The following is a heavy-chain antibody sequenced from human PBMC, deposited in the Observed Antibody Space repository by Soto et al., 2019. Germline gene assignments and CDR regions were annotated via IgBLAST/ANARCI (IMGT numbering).Heavy chain of an antibody. CDR1: GYTLTELS. CDR3: ATVHTKITMIPYDAFDI. Sequence: QVQLVRPGAEVKKPGASVKVSCKVSGYTLTELSMHWVRQAPGKGLEWRGGFDPEDGETIYAQKFQGRVTMTEDTSTDTAYMELSSLRSEDTAVYYCATVHTKITMIPYDAFDIWGQGTMVTVSS. V-gene: IGHV1-24*01. CDR2: FDPEDGET. D-gene: IGHD3-22*01. J-gene: IGHJ3*02.